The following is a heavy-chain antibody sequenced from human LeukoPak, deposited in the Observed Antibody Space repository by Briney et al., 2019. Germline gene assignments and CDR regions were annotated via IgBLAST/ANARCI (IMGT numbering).Heavy chain of an antibody. Sequence: GGSLRLSCAASGFTFSSYAMSWVRQAPGKGLEWVAIIKEHGSEKYYVDSVKGRFTISRDNAENSLYLQMNSLRAEDTAVYYCARDRGLSRDGYNYDYWGQGTLVTVSS. J-gene: IGHJ4*02. CDR2: IKEHGSEK. V-gene: IGHV3-7*01. CDR1: GFTFSSYA. CDR3: ARDRGLSRDGYNYDY. D-gene: IGHD5-24*01.